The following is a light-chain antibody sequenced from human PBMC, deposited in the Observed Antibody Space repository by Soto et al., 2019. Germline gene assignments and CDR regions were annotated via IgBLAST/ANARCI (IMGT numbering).Light chain of an antibody. J-gene: IGKJ4*01. CDR3: QQYNSCPLT. Sequence: DIQMTQSPSMLSASVGDRVTIACRASQSIRRWLAWYQQKPGKAPKLLIFDASTLESGVPSRFSGRGSETEFTLTISSLQPDDFATYYCQQYNSCPLTFGGGTKVDSK. CDR1: QSIRRW. V-gene: IGKV1-5*01. CDR2: DAS.